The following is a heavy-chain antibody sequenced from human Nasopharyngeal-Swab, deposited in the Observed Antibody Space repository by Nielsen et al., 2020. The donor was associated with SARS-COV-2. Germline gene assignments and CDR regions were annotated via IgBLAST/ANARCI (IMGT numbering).Heavy chain of an antibody. CDR3: ARMVRSGWPLIHYYYGMDV. J-gene: IGHJ6*02. D-gene: IGHD6-19*01. Sequence: RQAPGKALEWLAHIFSNDEESYSTSLKSRLTISKDTSKSQVVLTMTNMDPMDTATYYCARMVRSGWPLIHYYYGMDVWGQGTTVTVSS. CDR2: IFSNDEE. V-gene: IGHV2-26*01.